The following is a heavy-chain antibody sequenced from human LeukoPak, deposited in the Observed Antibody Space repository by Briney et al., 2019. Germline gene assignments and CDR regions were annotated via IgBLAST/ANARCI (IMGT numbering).Heavy chain of an antibody. D-gene: IGHD1-1*01. V-gene: IGHV4-59*01. CDR2: IYYSGST. Sequence: PSQTLSLTCTVSGGAISSYYWSWIRQPPGKGLEWIGYIYYSGSTNYNPSLKSRVTISVDTSKNQFSLKLSSVTAADTAVYYCARGSDWKPLDYWGQGTLVTVSS. CDR3: ARGSDWKPLDY. J-gene: IGHJ4*02. CDR1: GGAISSYY.